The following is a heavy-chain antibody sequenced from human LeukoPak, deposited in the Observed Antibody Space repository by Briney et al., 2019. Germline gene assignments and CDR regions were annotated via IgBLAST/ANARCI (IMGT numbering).Heavy chain of an antibody. Sequence: ASVKVSCKASGYTFTSYGISWVRQAPGQGLEWMGIINPSGGSTSYAQKFQGRVTMTRDMYTSTVYMELSSLRSEDTAVYYCARERIAHDYCDYVYYYYMDVWGKGTTVTVSS. CDR1: GYTFTSYG. D-gene: IGHD4-17*01. J-gene: IGHJ6*03. CDR2: INPSGGST. CDR3: ARERIAHDYCDYVYYYYMDV. V-gene: IGHV1-46*01.